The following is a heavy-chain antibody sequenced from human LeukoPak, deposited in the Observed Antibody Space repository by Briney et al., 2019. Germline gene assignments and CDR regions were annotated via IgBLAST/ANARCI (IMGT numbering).Heavy chain of an antibody. CDR2: ISSSSSYI. D-gene: IGHD3-10*01. Sequence: GGSLRLSCAASGFTSSSYSMNWVRQAPGKGLEWVSSISSSSSYIYYADSVKGRFTISRDNAKNSLYLQMNSLRAEDTAVYYCARDINYGSGSYVWGQGTMVTVSS. CDR3: ARDINYGSGSYV. V-gene: IGHV3-21*01. J-gene: IGHJ3*01. CDR1: GFTSSSYS.